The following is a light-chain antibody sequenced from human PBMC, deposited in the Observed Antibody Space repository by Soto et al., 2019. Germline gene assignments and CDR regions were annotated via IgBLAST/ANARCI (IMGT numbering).Light chain of an antibody. CDR3: SSYTSNSTPYV. V-gene: IGLV2-14*01. CDR2: EVS. Sequence: QSVLTQPASVSGSPGKSITISCTGTSSDVGGYNYVSWYQQHPGKAPKLMIYEVSNRPSGVSNRFSGSKSGNTASLTISGLQAEDEADYYCSSYTSNSTPYVFGTGTKLTVL. CDR1: SSDVGGYNY. J-gene: IGLJ1*01.